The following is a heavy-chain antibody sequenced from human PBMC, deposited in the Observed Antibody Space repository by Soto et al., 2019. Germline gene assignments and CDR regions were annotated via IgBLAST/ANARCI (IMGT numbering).Heavy chain of an antibody. J-gene: IGHJ4*02. CDR3: TRGFNFNDTSGLEY. V-gene: IGHV3-30*04. D-gene: IGHD3-22*01. CDR1: GFTLSGYP. Sequence: GGSLRLSCAASGFTLSGYPMNWVRQSPGKGLEWVALISHDGTNEYYADSVKGRFTISRDNSKNTLYLQMSSLRADDTAVYFCTRGFNFNDTSGLEYWGQETLVNVSA. CDR2: ISHDGTNE.